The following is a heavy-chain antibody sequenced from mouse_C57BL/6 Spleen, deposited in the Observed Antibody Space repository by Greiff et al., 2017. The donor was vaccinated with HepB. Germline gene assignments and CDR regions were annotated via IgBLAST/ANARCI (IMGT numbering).Heavy chain of an antibody. CDR1: GYTFTSYW. J-gene: IGHJ4*01. D-gene: IGHD2-3*01. CDR3: ARYGGPDGLYAMDY. CDR2: INPSSGYT. Sequence: VQLQQSGAELAKPGASVKLSCKASGYTFTSYWMHWVKQRPGQGLEWIGYINPSSGYTKYNQKFKDKATLTADISSSTAYMQLSSLTYEDSAVYYCARYGGPDGLYAMDYWGQGTSVTVSS. V-gene: IGHV1-7*01.